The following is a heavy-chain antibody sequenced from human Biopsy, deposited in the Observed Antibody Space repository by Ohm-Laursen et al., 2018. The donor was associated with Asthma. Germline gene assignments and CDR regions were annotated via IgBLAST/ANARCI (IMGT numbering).Heavy chain of an antibody. CDR2: ISPIFGSS. CDR3: ARPSHNRDILYYYYHMDV. J-gene: IGHJ6*02. D-gene: IGHD3-3*02. Sequence: GASVKVSCKASGGMFGNYAISWVRQAPGLGLEWMGGISPIFGSSNYAPRFQGRVTITADIFTRTVYMELSGLRFDDTAIYYCARPSHNRDILYYYYHMDVWGQGTTVIVSS. V-gene: IGHV1-69*06. CDR1: GGMFGNYA.